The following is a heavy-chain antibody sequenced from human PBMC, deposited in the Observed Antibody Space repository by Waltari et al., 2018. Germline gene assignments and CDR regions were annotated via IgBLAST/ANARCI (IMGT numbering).Heavy chain of an antibody. CDR1: GGSTSTYY. Sequence: QVQLQESGPGLVKPSETLSLTCTVSGGSTSTYYWSWVRQSPGKGLEWIGYIHYSGSRANHPPLMSRVAISLDTPNNQFSLRLRSVTAADAAIYYCARADTSTSYFYYYMDVWGKGTTVTVSS. CDR3: ARADTSTSYFYYYMDV. CDR2: IHYSGSR. D-gene: IGHD1-26*01. V-gene: IGHV4-59*01. J-gene: IGHJ6*03.